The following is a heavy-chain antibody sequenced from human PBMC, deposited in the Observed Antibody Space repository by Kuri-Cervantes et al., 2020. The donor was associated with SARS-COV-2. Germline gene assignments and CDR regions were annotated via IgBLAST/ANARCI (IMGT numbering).Heavy chain of an antibody. CDR3: ARDRSGSGYSDY. Sequence: SETLSLTCGVYGGSFSDYYWSWIRQPPGKGLEWIGYIYYSGSTNYNPSLKSRVTISVDTSKNQFSLKLSSVTAADTAVYYCARDRSGSGYSDYWGQGTLVTVSS. J-gene: IGHJ4*02. CDR1: GGSFSDYY. CDR2: IYYSGST. D-gene: IGHD3-22*01. V-gene: IGHV4-59*01.